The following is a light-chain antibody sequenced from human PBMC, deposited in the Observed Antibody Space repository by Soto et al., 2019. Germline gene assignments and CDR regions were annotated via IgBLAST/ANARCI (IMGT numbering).Light chain of an antibody. CDR2: QTS. CDR1: QYINTR. CDR3: QQYGSSGT. Sequence: EIVLTQSPATLSSFPCYRVTLSFRASQYINTRLAWYQHRPGQAPRLLIYQTSLRAAGIPARFSASGSGTDFTLTISDVQPEDFAVYYCQQYGSSGTFGQGTKVDIK. J-gene: IGKJ1*01. V-gene: IGKV3D-11*03.